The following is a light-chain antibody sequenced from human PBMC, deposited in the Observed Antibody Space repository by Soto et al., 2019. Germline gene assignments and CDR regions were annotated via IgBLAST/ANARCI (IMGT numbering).Light chain of an antibody. CDR3: QQYGSSPRT. CDR2: DAS. J-gene: IGKJ1*01. CDR1: QTVSSN. V-gene: IGKV3-15*01. Sequence: EIVMTQSPATLSVSPGERVTLSCRASQTVSSNLAWYQQKPGRAPRLLIYDASTRATGVPARFSGSGSGTEFALTISSLQSEDFAVYYCQQYGSSPRTFGQGTKVDIK.